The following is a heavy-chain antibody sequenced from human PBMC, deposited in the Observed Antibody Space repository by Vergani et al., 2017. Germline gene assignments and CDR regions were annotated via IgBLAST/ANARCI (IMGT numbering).Heavy chain of an antibody. Sequence: EVQLVESGGGLVQPGGSLRLSCAASGFTFSSYWMHWVRQAPGKGLVWVSRINSDGSSTSYADSVKGRFTISRDNAKNTLYLQMNSLRAEDTAVYYCNTPTDYDPLLMDVWGQGTTVTVSS. V-gene: IGHV3-74*01. CDR3: NTPTDYDPLLMDV. J-gene: IGHJ6*02. CDR1: GFTFSSYW. CDR2: INSDGSST. D-gene: IGHD3-22*01.